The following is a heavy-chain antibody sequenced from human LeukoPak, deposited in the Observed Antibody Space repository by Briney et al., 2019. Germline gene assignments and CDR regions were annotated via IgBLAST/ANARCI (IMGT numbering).Heavy chain of an antibody. CDR1: GFTFSSYS. V-gene: IGHV3-48*04. D-gene: IGHD2-2*01. J-gene: IGHJ4*02. CDR3: ARVAGYCSSSNCWGYYFDY. Sequence: GGSLRLSCAASGFTFSSYSMNWVRQAPGKGLEWVSYITHSGSIPYYADSVKGRFTISRDNAKNSVYLQMNSLRAEDTAVYYCARVAGYCSSSNCWGYYFDYWGRGTLVTVSS. CDR2: ITHSGSIP.